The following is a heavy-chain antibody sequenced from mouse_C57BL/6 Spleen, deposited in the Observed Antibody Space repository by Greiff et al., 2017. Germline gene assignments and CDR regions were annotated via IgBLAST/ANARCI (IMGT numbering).Heavy chain of an antibody. CDR2: IDPSDSYT. V-gene: IGHV1-69*01. J-gene: IGHJ2*01. CDR3: ARIGTGTGDLYY. D-gene: IGHD4-1*01. Sequence: QVQLQQPGAELVMPGASVKLSCKASGYTFTSYWMHWVKQRPGQGLEWIGEIDPSDSYTNYNQKFKGKSTLTVDKSSSTAYMQLSSLTSEDSAVYYCARIGTGTGDLYYWGQGTTLSVSS. CDR1: GYTFTSYW.